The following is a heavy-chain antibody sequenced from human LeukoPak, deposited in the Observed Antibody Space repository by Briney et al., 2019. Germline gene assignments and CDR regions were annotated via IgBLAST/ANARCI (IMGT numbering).Heavy chain of an antibody. CDR2: MDPNSGNT. V-gene: IGHV1-8*01. CDR1: GYTFTSYD. Sequence: ASVKVSCKASGYTFTSYDINWVRQATGQGLEWMGWMDPNSGNTGYAQKFQGRVTMTRNTSISTAYMELSSLRSEDTAVYYCARGGRGGSSWYSHYYYGMDVWGQGTTVTVSS. CDR3: ARGGRGGSSWYSHYYYGMDV. J-gene: IGHJ6*02. D-gene: IGHD6-13*01.